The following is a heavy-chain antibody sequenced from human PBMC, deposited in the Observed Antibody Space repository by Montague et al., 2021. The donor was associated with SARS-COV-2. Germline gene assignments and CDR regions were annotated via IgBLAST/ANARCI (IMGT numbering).Heavy chain of an antibody. CDR3: TQERGPGRTTWHYFDY. CDR1: GDSVSSNIAA. CDR2: TYYRSKWYN. J-gene: IGHJ4*02. D-gene: IGHD1-14*01. V-gene: IGHV6-1*01. Sequence: CAISGDSVSSNIAAWNWIRQSPSRGLEWLGRTYYRSKWYNDYAVSVRSRITISKDTSNNQFSLQLNSVTPEDTAVYYCTQERGPGRTTWHYFDYWGQGTLVTVSS.